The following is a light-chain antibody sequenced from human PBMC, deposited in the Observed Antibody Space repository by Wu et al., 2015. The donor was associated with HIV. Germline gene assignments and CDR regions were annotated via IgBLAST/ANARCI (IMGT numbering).Light chain of an antibody. Sequence: EIVLTQSPATLSFFPGERATLSCRASQSVSYALAWYQQKPGQTPRLLIYDASNRATGIPDRFSGSGSATDFTLTISSLEPEDFAVYYCQQHNNWPLTFGQGTRLEI. J-gene: IGKJ5*01. CDR2: DAS. V-gene: IGKV3-11*01. CDR1: QSVSYA. CDR3: QQHNNWPLT.